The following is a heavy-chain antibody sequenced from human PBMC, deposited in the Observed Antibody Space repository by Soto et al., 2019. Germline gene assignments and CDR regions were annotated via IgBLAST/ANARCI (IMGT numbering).Heavy chain of an antibody. CDR1: GFTFSSYA. CDR3: ARGAPIVLVPATHCCGMDV. CDR2: INSDGSST. V-gene: IGHV3-74*01. J-gene: IGHJ6*02. Sequence: PGGSLRLSCAASGFTFSSYAMHWVRQAPGKGLVWVSRINSDGSSTSYADSVKGRFTISRDNAKNTLYLQMNSLRAEDTAVYYCARGAPIVLVPATHCCGMDVWGQGTTVTVPS. D-gene: IGHD2-2*01.